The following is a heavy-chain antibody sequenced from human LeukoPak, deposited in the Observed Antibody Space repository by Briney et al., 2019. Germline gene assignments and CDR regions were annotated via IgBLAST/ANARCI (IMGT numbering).Heavy chain of an antibody. Sequence: PSETLSLTCAVSGGSFSGYFWSWIRQPPGKGLEWIGYIYYSGSTNYNPSLKSRVTISVDTSKNQFSLKLSSVTAADTAVYYCASARLGSGLEGAFDIWGQGTMVTVSS. J-gene: IGHJ3*02. CDR3: ASARLGSGLEGAFDI. CDR2: IYYSGST. CDR1: GGSFSGYF. V-gene: IGHV4-59*01. D-gene: IGHD6-25*01.